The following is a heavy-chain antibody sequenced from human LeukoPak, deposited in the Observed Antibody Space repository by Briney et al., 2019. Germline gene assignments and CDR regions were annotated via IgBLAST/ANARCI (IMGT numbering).Heavy chain of an antibody. Sequence: SETLSLTCAVYGGSFSGYYWSWILQPPGKGLEWIGEINHSGSTNYNPSLKSRVTISVDTSKNQFSLKLSSVTAADTAVYYCAALIVGDGYYFDYWGQGTLVTVSS. CDR1: GGSFSGYY. CDR3: AALIVGDGYYFDY. J-gene: IGHJ4*02. D-gene: IGHD3-22*01. CDR2: INHSGST. V-gene: IGHV4-34*01.